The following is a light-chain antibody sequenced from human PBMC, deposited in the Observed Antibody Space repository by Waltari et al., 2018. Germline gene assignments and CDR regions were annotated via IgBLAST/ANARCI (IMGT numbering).Light chain of an antibody. Sequence: ELVLTQSPGTLSLSPGDRANLSCRASQSVSSSYLAWYQQKPGQAPRRLIYGASSRATGIPDRFSGSGSGTDFTLTISRLEPEDFAVYYCQQYGSSPLTFGGGTKVEIK. CDR3: QQYGSSPLT. V-gene: IGKV3-20*01. J-gene: IGKJ4*01. CDR1: QSVSSSY. CDR2: GAS.